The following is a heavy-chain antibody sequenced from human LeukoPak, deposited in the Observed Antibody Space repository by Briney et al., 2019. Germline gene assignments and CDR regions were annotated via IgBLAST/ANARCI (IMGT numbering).Heavy chain of an antibody. CDR1: GGSFSGYY. CDR2: INHSGST. J-gene: IGHJ6*03. CDR3: ARGSGGRWYVSVAGHYYYMDV. Sequence: SETLSLTCAVYGGSFSGYYWSWIRQPPGKGLEWIGEINHSGSTNYNPSLKSRVTISVDTSKNQFSLKLSSVTAADTAVYYCARGSGGRWYVSVAGHYYYMDVWGKGTTVTVSS. V-gene: IGHV4-34*01. D-gene: IGHD2-15*01.